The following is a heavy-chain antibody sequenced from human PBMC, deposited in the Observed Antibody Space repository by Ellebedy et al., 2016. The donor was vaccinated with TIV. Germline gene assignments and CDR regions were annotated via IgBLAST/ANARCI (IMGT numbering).Heavy chain of an antibody. D-gene: IGHD3-3*01. CDR3: AKGYREWLTQCFLDY. Sequence: GGSLRLXXAASGFTFDDYAMHWVRQAPGKGLEWVSGISWNSGSIGYADSVKGRFTISRDNAKNSLYLQMNSLRAEDTALYYCAKGYREWLTQCFLDYWGQGTLVTVSS. CDR2: ISWNSGSI. J-gene: IGHJ4*02. V-gene: IGHV3-9*01. CDR1: GFTFDDYA.